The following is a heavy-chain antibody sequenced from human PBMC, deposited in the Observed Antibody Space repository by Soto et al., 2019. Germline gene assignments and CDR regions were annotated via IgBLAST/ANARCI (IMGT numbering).Heavy chain of an antibody. V-gene: IGHV1-24*01. D-gene: IGHD3-22*01. Sequence: GASVKVSCEVSGYTLTELSMHWVRQAPGKGLEWMGGFDPEDGETIYAQKFQGRVTMTEDTSTDTAYMELSSLRSEDTAVYYCATFPLITMIGPNTHLDYYAYWGQRTQVIVSS. CDR3: ATFPLITMIGPNTHLDYYAY. CDR2: FDPEDGET. CDR1: GYTLTELS. J-gene: IGHJ4*02.